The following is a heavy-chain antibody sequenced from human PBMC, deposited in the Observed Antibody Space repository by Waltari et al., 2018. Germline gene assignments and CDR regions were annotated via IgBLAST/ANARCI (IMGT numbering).Heavy chain of an antibody. Sequence: QLQLQESVPGLVKPSETLSLTCSVSVFSITTNRHYWGGTRQPPGQGLEWIGTISYNGATYSSPSLRSRVTIFRDTSKNQLSLKLGSVTAADTAFYYCATYIGASLGTAAFDVWGQGTMVTVSS. V-gene: IGHV4-39*01. J-gene: IGHJ3*01. CDR2: ISYNGAT. CDR3: ATYIGASLGTAAFDV. CDR1: VFSITTNRHY. D-gene: IGHD5-12*01.